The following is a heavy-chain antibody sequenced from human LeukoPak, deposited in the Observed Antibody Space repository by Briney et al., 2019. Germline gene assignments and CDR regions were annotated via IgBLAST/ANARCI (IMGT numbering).Heavy chain of an antibody. CDR1: GFTFIDYE. CDR3: ARAMTTFLLPTPTGSFDF. CDR2: IRRSGGTT. J-gene: IGHJ4*02. D-gene: IGHD3-9*01. Sequence: GGSLRLSCVVSGFTFIDYEMSWVSQAPGKGVQFVGAIRRSGGTTYVADSVRGRFTISRDNSENTLYLAMNSLRVEDTAFYYCARAMTTFLLPTPTGSFDFWGQGALVTVSS. V-gene: IGHV3-23*01.